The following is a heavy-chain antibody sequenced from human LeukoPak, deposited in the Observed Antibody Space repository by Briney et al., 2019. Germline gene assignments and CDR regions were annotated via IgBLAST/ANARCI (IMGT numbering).Heavy chain of an antibody. CDR1: GFTFSSYA. D-gene: IGHD6-19*01. V-gene: IGHV3-23*01. Sequence: PGGSLRLSCAASGFTFSSYAMSWVRQAPGKGLEWVSAISGSGGSTYYADSVKGRFTISRDNSKNTLYLQMNSLRAEDTAVYYCAKAGRPRAVAXXXFDYWGQGTLVTVSS. CDR3: AKAGRPRAVAXXXFDY. J-gene: IGHJ4*02. CDR2: ISGSGGST.